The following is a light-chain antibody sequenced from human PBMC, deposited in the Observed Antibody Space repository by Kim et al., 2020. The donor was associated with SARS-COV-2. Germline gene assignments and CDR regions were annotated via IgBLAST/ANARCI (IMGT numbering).Light chain of an antibody. CDR3: QAWDRSNWV. J-gene: IGLJ3*02. CDR1: KLGDKY. CDR2: QDS. Sequence: SYELTQPPSVSVSPGQTASITCSGDKLGDKYACLYQQKPGQSPVLVIYQDSKRPSGIPEPFSGSNSGNTATLTISGTKAMDEADYYCQAWDRSNWVFGGGTQLTVL. V-gene: IGLV3-1*01.